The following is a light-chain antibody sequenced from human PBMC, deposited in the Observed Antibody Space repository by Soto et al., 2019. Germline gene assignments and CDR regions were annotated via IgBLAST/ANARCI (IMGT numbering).Light chain of an antibody. CDR2: LGS. V-gene: IGKV2-28*01. CDR3: MQALQTPYT. Sequence: EIVMTQSPLSPPVTPGEPASISCRSSQSLLHTNGDTFFAWYLQKPRQSPQVLIYLGSNRASGVPDRFSGSGSGTDFTLKISRVEAEDVGVYYCMQALQTPYTFGQGTKLEIK. CDR1: QSLLHTNGDTF. J-gene: IGKJ2*01.